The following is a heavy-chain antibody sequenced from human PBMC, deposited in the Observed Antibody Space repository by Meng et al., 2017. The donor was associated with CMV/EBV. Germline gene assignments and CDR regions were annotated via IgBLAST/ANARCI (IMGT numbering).Heavy chain of an antibody. CDR2: INHSGST. Sequence: SETLSLTCTVSGGSVSSGSYYWSWIRQPPGKGLEWIGEINHSGSTNYNPSLKSRVTISVDTSKNQFSLKLSSVTAADTAVYYCARSPTYYYYGMDVWGQGTTVTVSS. J-gene: IGHJ6*02. CDR3: ARSPTYYYYGMDV. D-gene: IGHD4-11*01. V-gene: IGHV4-61*01. CDR1: GGSVSSGSYY.